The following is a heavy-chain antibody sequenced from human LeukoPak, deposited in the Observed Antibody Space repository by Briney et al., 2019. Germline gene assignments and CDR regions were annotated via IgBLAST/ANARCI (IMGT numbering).Heavy chain of an antibody. CDR3: ARVGDIERWFDP. CDR1: GGSISSGGYY. CDR2: IYYSGST. J-gene: IGHJ5*02. D-gene: IGHD2-15*01. V-gene: IGHV4-31*03. Sequence: SQTLSLTCTVSGGSISSGGYYWSWIRQHPGKGLEWIGYIYYSGSTYYNPSLKSRVTISVDTSKNQFSLKLSSVAAADTAVYYWARVGDIERWFDPWGQGILVTVSS.